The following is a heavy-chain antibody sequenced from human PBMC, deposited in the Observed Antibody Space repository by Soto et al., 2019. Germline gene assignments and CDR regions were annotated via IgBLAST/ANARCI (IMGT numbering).Heavy chain of an antibody. Sequence: PSETLSLTCTVSGGSISSSSYYWGWIRQPPGKGLEWIGSIYYSGSTYYNPSLKSRVTISVDTSKNHFSLKLNSVTAADTAVYYCARPTMINVGGAFDIWGQGTMVTVSS. CDR2: IYYSGST. J-gene: IGHJ3*02. D-gene: IGHD3-22*01. CDR1: GGSISSSSYY. CDR3: ARPTMINVGGAFDI. V-gene: IGHV4-39*02.